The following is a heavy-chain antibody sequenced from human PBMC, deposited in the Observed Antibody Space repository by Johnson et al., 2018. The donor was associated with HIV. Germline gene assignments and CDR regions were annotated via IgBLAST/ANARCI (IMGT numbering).Heavy chain of an antibody. CDR2: INWNGGST. J-gene: IGHJ3*02. V-gene: IGHV3-20*04. CDR3: ARDRNYYYDSGGSGAFDI. D-gene: IGHD3-22*01. Sequence: MLLVESGGGVVRPGGSLRLSCAASGFTFDDYGMSWVRQAPGKGLEWVSGINWNGGSTGYADSVKGRFTISRDNAKNSLYLQMNSLRAEDTALYYCARDRNYYYDSGGSGAFDIWGQGTTVTVSS. CDR1: GFTFDDYG.